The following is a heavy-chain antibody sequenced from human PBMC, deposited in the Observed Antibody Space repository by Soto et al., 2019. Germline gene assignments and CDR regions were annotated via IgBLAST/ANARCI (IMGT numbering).Heavy chain of an antibody. Sequence: QVQLVESGGGVVQPGRSLRLSCAASGFTFSSYGMHWVRQAPGKGLEWVAVIWYDGSNKYYADSVKGRFTISRDNSKNTLYLQMNSLRAEDTAVYYCARDYQIVLMVYADASCGMVVWVQGTTVTVSS. CDR3: ARDYQIVLMVYADASCGMVV. CDR1: GFTFSSYG. D-gene: IGHD2-8*01. J-gene: IGHJ6*02. CDR2: IWYDGSNK. V-gene: IGHV3-33*01.